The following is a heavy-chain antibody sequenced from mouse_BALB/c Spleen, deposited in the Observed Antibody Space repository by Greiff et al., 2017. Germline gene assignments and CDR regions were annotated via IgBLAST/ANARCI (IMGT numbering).Heavy chain of an antibody. D-gene: IGHD1-1*01. CDR3: TRDRYYGSRGYFDY. V-gene: IGHV5-6-4*01. CDR1: GFTFSSYT. J-gene: IGHJ2*01. Sequence: EVQLVESGGGLVKPGGSLKLSCAASGFTFSSYTMSWVRQTPEKRLEWVATISSGGSYTYYPDSVKGRFTISRDNAKNTLYLHMSSLKSEDTAMYYCTRDRYYGSRGYFDYWGQGTTLTVSS. CDR2: ISSGGSYT.